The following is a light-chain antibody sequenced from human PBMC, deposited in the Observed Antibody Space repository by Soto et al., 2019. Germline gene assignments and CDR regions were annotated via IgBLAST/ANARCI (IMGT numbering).Light chain of an antibody. V-gene: IGLV2-14*03. CDR3: SSYSTTTTRWV. CDR2: EVN. CDR1: SSDIGTYNS. J-gene: IGLJ3*02. Sequence: QSALTQPASVSGSPGQSIIISCTGTSSDIGTYNSVSWYQQLPGRAPKLILFEVNHRPSGASNRFSGSKSGNTASLTISGLQAEDEADYYCSSYSTTTTRWVFGGGTKLTVL.